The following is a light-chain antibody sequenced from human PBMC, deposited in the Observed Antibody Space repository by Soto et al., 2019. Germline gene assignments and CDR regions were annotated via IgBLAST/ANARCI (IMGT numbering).Light chain of an antibody. Sequence: QSALTQPASVSGSPGQSITISCTGTSSDVGGYNYVSWYQQHPGKAPKLMIYEVSNRPSGVSNRFSGSKSGNTASLTISGLQDEDEDDYYCSSYTSSSNLVVFGTGTKLTVL. CDR1: SSDVGGYNY. CDR3: SSYTSSSNLVV. CDR2: EVS. V-gene: IGLV2-14*01. J-gene: IGLJ1*01.